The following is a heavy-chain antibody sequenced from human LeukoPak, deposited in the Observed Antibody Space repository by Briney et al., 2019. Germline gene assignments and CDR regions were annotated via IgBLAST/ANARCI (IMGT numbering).Heavy chain of an antibody. J-gene: IGHJ6*03. D-gene: IGHD2-2*01. V-gene: IGHV1-18*01. CDR2: ISAYNGNT. Sequence: ASVTVSCKASGYTFTSYGISWVRQAPGQGLEWMGWISAYNGNTNYAQKLQGRVTMTTDTSTSTAYMELRSLRSDDTAVYYCARMPGFLVVPAAIYYYYMDVWGKGTTVTVSS. CDR1: GYTFTSYG. CDR3: ARMPGFLVVPAAIYYYYMDV.